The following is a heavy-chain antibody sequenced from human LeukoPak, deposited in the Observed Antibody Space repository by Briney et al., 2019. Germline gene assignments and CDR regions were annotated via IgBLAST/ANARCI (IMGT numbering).Heavy chain of an antibody. CDR1: GFTFSSYA. V-gene: IGHV3-23*01. Sequence: GGSLRLSCAASGFTFSSYAMSWVRQAPGKGLEWVSGISGSGGSTYYADSVKGRFTISRDNSKNTLYLQMNSLRAEDTAVYNCAKGGSYSTVTHFDYWGQGTLVTVPS. CDR3: AKGGSYSTVTHFDY. J-gene: IGHJ4*02. CDR2: ISGSGGST. D-gene: IGHD1-26*01.